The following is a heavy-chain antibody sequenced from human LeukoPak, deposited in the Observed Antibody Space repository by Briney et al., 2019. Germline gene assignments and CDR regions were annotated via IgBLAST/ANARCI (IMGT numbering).Heavy chain of an antibody. CDR2: ISSKGNSYAT. V-gene: IGHV3-73*01. D-gene: IGHD1-26*01. J-gene: IGHJ3*02. CDR3: SRHDSSIVGGNDAFDI. CDR1: GFTFSGSA. Sequence: GGSLRLSCAASGFTFSGSAMHWVRQASGKGLEWVGRISSKGNSYATAYAASVTGRFAISRDDSKNTAYLQMNSLKTEDTAVYYCSRHDSSIVGGNDAFDIWGQGTMVTVSS.